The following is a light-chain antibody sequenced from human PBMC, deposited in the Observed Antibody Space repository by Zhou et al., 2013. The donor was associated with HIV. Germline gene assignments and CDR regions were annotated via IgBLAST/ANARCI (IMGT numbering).Light chain of an antibody. CDR1: SSDIGGYNY. J-gene: IGLJ1*01. CDR2: EVN. V-gene: IGLV2-8*01. CDR3: SSYAGSNNFDV. Sequence: QSALTQPASVSGSPGQSITISCTGTSSDIGGYNYISWYQHHPGKAPKLMIYEVNKRPSGVPDRFSGSKSGNTASLTVSGLQAEDEADYYCSSYAGSNNFDVFGTGTKVTVL.